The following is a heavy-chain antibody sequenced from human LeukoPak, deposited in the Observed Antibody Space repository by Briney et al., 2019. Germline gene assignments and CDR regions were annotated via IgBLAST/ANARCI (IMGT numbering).Heavy chain of an antibody. CDR3: ARDGGIVGATFDY. CDR2: IYSGGST. CDR1: GFTVSSNY. Sequence: TGGSLRLSCAASGFTVSSNYMSWVRQAPGKGLEWVSVIYSGGSTYYADSVKGRFTISRDNSKNTLYLQMNSLRAEDTAVYYCARDGGIVGATFDYWGQGTLVTVSS. J-gene: IGHJ4*02. D-gene: IGHD1-26*01. V-gene: IGHV3-53*01.